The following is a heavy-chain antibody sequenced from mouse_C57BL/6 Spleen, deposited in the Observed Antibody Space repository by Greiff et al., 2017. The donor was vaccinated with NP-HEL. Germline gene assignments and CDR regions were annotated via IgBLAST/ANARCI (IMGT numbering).Heavy chain of an antibody. D-gene: IGHD1-1*01. CDR1: GYTFTSYW. Sequence: QVQLKESGAELVMPGASVKLSCKASGYTFTSYWMHWVKQRPGQGLEWIGEIDPSDSYTNYNQKFKGKSTLTVDKSSSTAYMQLSSLTSEDSAVYYCATHYYGSSYEGFAYWGQGTLVTVSA. J-gene: IGHJ3*01. CDR2: IDPSDSYT. V-gene: IGHV1-69*01. CDR3: ATHYYGSSYEGFAY.